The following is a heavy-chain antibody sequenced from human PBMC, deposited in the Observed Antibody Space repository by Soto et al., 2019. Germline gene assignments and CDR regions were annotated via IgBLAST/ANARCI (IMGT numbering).Heavy chain of an antibody. CDR2: VSANGDIT. Sequence: EVKVLESGGDLVQPGGSLRLSCVASGFTFSEYAMTWVRQAPGKGLDWVSSVSANGDITYYADSVKGRFTISRDNSNNTLLLQMNSLRAEDTALYYCARGDRGGSGSLASYYFSGLDVWGQGTTVIVSS. J-gene: IGHJ6*02. D-gene: IGHD3-10*01. V-gene: IGHV3-23*01. CDR1: GFTFSEYA. CDR3: ARGDRGGSGSLASYYFSGLDV.